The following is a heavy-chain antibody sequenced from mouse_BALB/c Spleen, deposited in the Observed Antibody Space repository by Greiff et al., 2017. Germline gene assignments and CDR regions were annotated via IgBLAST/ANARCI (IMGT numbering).Heavy chain of an antibody. CDR2: ISNLAYSI. V-gene: IGHV5-15*02. J-gene: IGHJ4*01. Sequence: EVHLVESGGGLVQPGGSRKLSCAASGFTFSDYGMAWVRQAPGKGPEWVAFISNLAYSIYYADTVTGRFTISRENAKNTLYLEMSSLRSEDTAMYYCAGSYYRGAMDYWGQGTSVTVSS. CDR3: AGSYYRGAMDY. CDR1: GFTFSDYG. D-gene: IGHD1-1*01.